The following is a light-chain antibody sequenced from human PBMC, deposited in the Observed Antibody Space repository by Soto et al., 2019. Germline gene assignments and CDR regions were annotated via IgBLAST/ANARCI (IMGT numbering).Light chain of an antibody. CDR3: QSYDRSLSGVV. CDR2: GNN. V-gene: IGLV1-40*01. CDR1: SSNIGAGYD. Sequence: QSVLTQPPSVSGAPGQRVTISCTGSSSNIGAGYDVHWYQLLPGTAPKLLIYGNNNRPSGVPDRFSGSKSGTSASLAITGLQAEDGADYYCQSYDRSLSGVVFGGGTKLTVL. J-gene: IGLJ2*01.